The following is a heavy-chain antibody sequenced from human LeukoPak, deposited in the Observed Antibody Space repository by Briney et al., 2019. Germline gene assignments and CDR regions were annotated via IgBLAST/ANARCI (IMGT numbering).Heavy chain of an antibody. D-gene: IGHD6-13*01. Sequence: GSSVKVSCKASGGTFSSYTISWGREAPGQGLEWMWRIIPILGIANYAQKFQGRVTITADKSTSTAYMELSSLRSEDTAVYYCARGPSIAAAAHSDIWGQGTMVTVSS. CDR3: ARGPSIAAAAHSDI. V-gene: IGHV1-69*02. J-gene: IGHJ3*02. CDR1: GGTFSSYT. CDR2: IIPILGIA.